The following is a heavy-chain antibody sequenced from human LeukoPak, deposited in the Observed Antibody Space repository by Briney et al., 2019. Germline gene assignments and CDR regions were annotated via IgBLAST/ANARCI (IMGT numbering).Heavy chain of an antibody. D-gene: IGHD2-21*02. CDR1: GFTFSDYY. Sequence: KTGGSLRLSCAASGFTFSDYYMSWIHQAPGKGLEWVSYISSSGSTIYYADSVKGRFTISRDNAKNSLYLQMNSLRAEDTAVYYCAKGEVVTANGAFDIWGQGTMVTVSS. J-gene: IGHJ3*02. V-gene: IGHV3-11*04. CDR3: AKGEVVTANGAFDI. CDR2: ISSSGSTI.